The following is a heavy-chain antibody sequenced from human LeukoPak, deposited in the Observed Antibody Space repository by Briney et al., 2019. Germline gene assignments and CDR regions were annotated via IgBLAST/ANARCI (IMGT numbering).Heavy chain of an antibody. J-gene: IGHJ6*04. CDR1: GFTFSDYY. CDR2: ISNSGSWI. CDR3: AELGITMIGGV. Sequence: GGSLRLSCIVSGFTFSDYYMGWIRQAPGRGLEWISYISNSGSWIRYADSVKGRFTISRDNAKNSLYLQMNSLRAEDTAVYYCAELGITMIGGVWGKGTTVTISS. D-gene: IGHD3-10*02. V-gene: IGHV3-11*04.